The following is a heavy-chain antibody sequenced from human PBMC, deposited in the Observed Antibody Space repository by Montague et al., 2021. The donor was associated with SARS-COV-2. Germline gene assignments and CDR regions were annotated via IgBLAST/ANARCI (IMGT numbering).Heavy chain of an antibody. Sequence: SKTLSLTCAVSGGSFSGYYWSWIRQPPGKGLEWIGEINHSGSTNYNPSLKSGVTISVDTSKNQFSLMLSTVTAADTAVYYCARGPVDDNCSGASCCSRYYYCMDVWGQGTPVTVSS. J-gene: IGHJ6*02. CDR2: INHSGST. D-gene: IGHD2-15*01. CDR1: GGSFSGYY. CDR3: ARGPVDDNCSGASCCSRYYYCMDV. V-gene: IGHV4-34*01.